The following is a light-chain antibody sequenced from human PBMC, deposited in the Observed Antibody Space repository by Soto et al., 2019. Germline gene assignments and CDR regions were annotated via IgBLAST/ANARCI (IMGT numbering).Light chain of an antibody. CDR1: QNININ. CDR2: GAS. Sequence: EIVMTQSPVILSVSPGERATLSCRASQNININLAWYQQRPGQAPRVLIYGASSRASGIPDRFSGSGSGTDFTLTINRLEPDDCAFYYCHQYKDWPPLTFGGGTRVDMK. V-gene: IGKV3D-15*01. J-gene: IGKJ4*01. CDR3: HQYKDWPPLT.